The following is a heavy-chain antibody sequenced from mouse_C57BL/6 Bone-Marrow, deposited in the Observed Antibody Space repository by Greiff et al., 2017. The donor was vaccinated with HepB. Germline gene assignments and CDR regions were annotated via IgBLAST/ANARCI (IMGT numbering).Heavy chain of an antibody. J-gene: IGHJ2*01. Sequence: VQLQQSGAELVRPGASVKLSCTASGFNIKDDYMHWVKQRPEQGLEWIGWIDPEKGDTEYASKFQGKATITADTSSNTAYLQLSSLTSEDTAVYYCTTGGFFDYWGQGTTLTVSS. CDR1: GFNIKDDY. V-gene: IGHV14-4*01. CDR3: TTGGFFDY. CDR2: IDPEKGDT.